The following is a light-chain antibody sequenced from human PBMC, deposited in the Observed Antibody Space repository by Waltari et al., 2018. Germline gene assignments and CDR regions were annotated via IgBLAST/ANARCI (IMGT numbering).Light chain of an antibody. CDR2: DVS. Sequence: DIQVTQSPSSLSASVGDRVSITCRASQNIGNNLNWYQQQPGRAPKLLIYDVSSLNSGVPSRFRGSSSGTEFTLTISSLQPEDFATYYCQQSFTIPVAFGGGTKVVI. CDR1: QNIGNN. V-gene: IGKV1-39*01. CDR3: QQSFTIPVA. J-gene: IGKJ4*01.